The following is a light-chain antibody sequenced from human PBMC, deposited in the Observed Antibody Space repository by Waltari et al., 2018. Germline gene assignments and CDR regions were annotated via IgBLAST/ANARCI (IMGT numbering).Light chain of an antibody. CDR3: SSYTSSSTLGV. CDR1: SSYVGGYNY. J-gene: IGLJ1*01. Sequence: QSALTQPASVSGSPGQSITISCPGTSSYVGGYNYVSWYQQHPGKAPKPMIYDVSNRPSGVSNRFSGSKSGNTASLTISGLQAEDEADYYCSSYTSSSTLGVFGTGTKVTVL. CDR2: DVS. V-gene: IGLV2-14*03.